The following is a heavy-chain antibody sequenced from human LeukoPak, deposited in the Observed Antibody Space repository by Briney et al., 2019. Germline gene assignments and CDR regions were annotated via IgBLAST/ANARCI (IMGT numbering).Heavy chain of an antibody. CDR3: ARVWFGESPLCY. J-gene: IGHJ4*02. CDR1: GYTFTSYG. V-gene: IGHV1-18*01. D-gene: IGHD3-10*01. CDR2: ISAYNGNT. Sequence: ASVRVSCKASGYTFTSYGISWVRQAPGQGLEWMGWISAYNGNTNYAQKLQGRVTMTTDTSTSTAYMELRSLRSDDTAVYYCARVWFGESPLCYWGQGTLVTVSS.